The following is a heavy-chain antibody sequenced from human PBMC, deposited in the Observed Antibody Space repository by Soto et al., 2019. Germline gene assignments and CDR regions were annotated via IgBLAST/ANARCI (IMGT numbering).Heavy chain of an antibody. D-gene: IGHD3-3*01. CDR3: AKDSVVEWLFYYFDY. V-gene: IGHV3-30*18. CDR2: ISYDGSNK. J-gene: IGHJ4*02. Sequence: QVQLVESGGGVVQPGRSLRLSCAASGFTFSSYGMHWVRQAPGKGLEWVAVISYDGSNKYYADSVKGRFTISRDNSKNTLYLQMNSPRAEDTAVYYCAKDSVVEWLFYYFDYWGQGTLVTVSS. CDR1: GFTFSSYG.